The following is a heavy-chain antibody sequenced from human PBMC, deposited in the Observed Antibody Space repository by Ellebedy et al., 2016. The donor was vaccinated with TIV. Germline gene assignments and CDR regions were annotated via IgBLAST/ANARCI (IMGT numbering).Heavy chain of an antibody. CDR1: GGSISSGGYS. J-gene: IGHJ3*02. CDR2: IYHSGST. D-gene: IGHD3-22*01. CDR3: ARHFSYYYDSSGYYYPDAFDI. V-gene: IGHV4-30-2*05. Sequence: SETLSLXXAVSGGSISSGGYSWSWIRQPPGKGLEWIGYIYHSGSTYYNPSLKSRVTISVDTSKNQFSLKLSSVTAADTAVYYCARHFSYYYDSSGYYYPDAFDIWGQGTMVTVSS.